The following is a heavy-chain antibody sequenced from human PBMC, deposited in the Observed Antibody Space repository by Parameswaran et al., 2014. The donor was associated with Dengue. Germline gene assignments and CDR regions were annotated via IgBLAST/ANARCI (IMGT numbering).Heavy chain of an antibody. D-gene: IGHD6-19*01. Sequence: VRQAPGKALEWLALIYWDDDKRHSPSLKSRLTITKDTSKNQVVLTMTNMDPVDTATYYCAHATSLTYSSGPRAYFDYWGQGTLVTVSS. CDR3: AHATSLTYSSGPRAYFDY. J-gene: IGHJ4*02. V-gene: IGHV2-5*02. CDR2: IYWDDDK.